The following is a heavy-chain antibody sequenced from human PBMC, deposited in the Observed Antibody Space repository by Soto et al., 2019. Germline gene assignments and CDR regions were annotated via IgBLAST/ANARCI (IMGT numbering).Heavy chain of an antibody. Sequence: QVQLVESGGGVVQPGRSLRLSCAASGFTFSSYAMHWVRQAPGKGLEWVAVISYDGSNKYYADSVKGRFTISRDNSKNTLYLQMNSLRAEDTAVYYCARDGPPSELLIYYFDYWGQGTLVTVSS. CDR3: ARDGPPSELLIYYFDY. J-gene: IGHJ4*02. D-gene: IGHD1-26*01. CDR2: ISYDGSNK. CDR1: GFTFSSYA. V-gene: IGHV3-30-3*01.